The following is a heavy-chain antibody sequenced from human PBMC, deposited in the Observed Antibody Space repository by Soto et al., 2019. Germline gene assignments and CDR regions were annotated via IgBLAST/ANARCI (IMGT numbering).Heavy chain of an antibody. J-gene: IGHJ6*02. CDR1: GFTFSSYA. CDR2: ISYDGSNK. D-gene: IGHD2-21*02. CDR3: ARGGSGCGGDCYPFLGYYYYGMDV. V-gene: IGHV3-30-3*01. Sequence: GGSLRLSCAASGFTFSSYAMHWVRQAPGKGLEWVAVISYDGSNKYYADSVKGRFTISRDNSKNTLYLQMNSLRAEDTAVYYCARGGSGCGGDCYPFLGYYYYGMDVWGQGTTVTVSS.